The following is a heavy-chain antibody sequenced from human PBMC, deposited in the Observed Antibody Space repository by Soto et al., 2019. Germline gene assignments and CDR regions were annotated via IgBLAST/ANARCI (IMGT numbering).Heavy chain of an antibody. CDR1: GYTFSNYG. CDR2: ISSYNHKT. Sequence: ASVKVSCKASGYTFSNYGVSWVRQAPGQGLEWMGWISSYNHKTNYAQKFQDRVTMTKDTSTSTAYMELRSLRSDDTAVYYCARDRSTNDYWGQGTQLTVSS. J-gene: IGHJ4*02. V-gene: IGHV1-18*01. CDR3: ARDRSTNDY.